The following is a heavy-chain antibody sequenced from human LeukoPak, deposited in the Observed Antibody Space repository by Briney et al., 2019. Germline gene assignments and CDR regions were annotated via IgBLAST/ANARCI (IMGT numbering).Heavy chain of an antibody. D-gene: IGHD3-22*01. CDR2: IYYRGST. Sequence: PSETLSLTCTVPGGSISRSSYYWGWIRQPPGKGLEWIGSIYYRGSTYYNPSLKSRVTISGDTAKNQFSLKLSSVPAADTAVYYCARHDSSGLYNAFNFWGQGKMVTVSS. CDR1: GGSISRSSYY. J-gene: IGHJ3*01. CDR3: ARHDSSGLYNAFNF. V-gene: IGHV4-39*01.